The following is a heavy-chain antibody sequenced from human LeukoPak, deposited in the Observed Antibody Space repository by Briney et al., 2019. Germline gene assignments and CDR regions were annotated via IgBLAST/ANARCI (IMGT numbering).Heavy chain of an antibody. CDR3: AKEPYYYGSGSYFNWFDP. J-gene: IGHJ5*02. CDR1: GFTFSSYG. D-gene: IGHD3-10*01. Sequence: GGSLRLSCAASGFTFSSYGMHWVRQAPARGLEGGAFLSYDGSNKYYADSVKGRFTFSRDNSKNTLYLQMNSLRAEDTAVYYCAKEPYYYGSGSYFNWFDPWGQGTLVTVSS. CDR2: LSYDGSNK. V-gene: IGHV3-30*18.